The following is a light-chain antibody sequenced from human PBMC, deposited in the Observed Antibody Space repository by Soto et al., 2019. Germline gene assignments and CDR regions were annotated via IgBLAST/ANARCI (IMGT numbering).Light chain of an antibody. CDR3: QQYSSQWT. CDR1: QTVNSNY. Sequence: ENVLTQSPGTLSLSPGERATLSCWASQTVNSNYLAWYQQKPGQAPRLLIYGASSRATGIPDRFSGSGSGTDFTLTVSRLEPEDFAVYYCQQYSSQWTFGQGTKVEIK. J-gene: IGKJ1*01. CDR2: GAS. V-gene: IGKV3-20*01.